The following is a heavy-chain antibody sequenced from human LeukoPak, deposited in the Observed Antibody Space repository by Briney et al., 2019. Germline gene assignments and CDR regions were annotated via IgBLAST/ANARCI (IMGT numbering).Heavy chain of an antibody. CDR3: ARHKGSQHYYGSGSYYLGWFDP. Sequence: PSETLSPTCTVSGGSISSSSYYWGWIRQPPGKGLEWIGSIYYSGSTYYNPSLKSRVTISVDTSKNQFSLKLSSVTAADTAVYYCARHKGSQHYYGSGSYYLGWFDPWGQGTLVTVSS. CDR2: IYYSGST. D-gene: IGHD3-10*01. J-gene: IGHJ5*02. CDR1: GGSISSSSYY. V-gene: IGHV4-39*01.